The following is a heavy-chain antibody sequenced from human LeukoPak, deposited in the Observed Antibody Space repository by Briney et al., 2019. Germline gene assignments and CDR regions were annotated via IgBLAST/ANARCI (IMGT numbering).Heavy chain of an antibody. D-gene: IGHD5-24*01. J-gene: IGHJ6*02. Sequence: SETLSLTCTVSCVSISSYYCTWIRQTPRKGLELIGYICYGGTTDSNPSLKSRVTISLDTSKKQFSLKLSSVTSADTAIYYCARDGDGYNYTYGMDVWGQGTTVTVSS. CDR2: ICYGGTT. V-gene: IGHV4-59*01. CDR3: ARDGDGYNYTYGMDV. CDR1: CVSISSYY.